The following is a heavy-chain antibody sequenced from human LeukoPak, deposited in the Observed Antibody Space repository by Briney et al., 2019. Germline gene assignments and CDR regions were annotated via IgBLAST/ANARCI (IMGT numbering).Heavy chain of an antibody. CDR1: GGTFSSYA. Sequence: SVKVSCKASGGTFSSYAISWVRQAPGQGLDWMGRIIPILGIANYAQKFQGRVTITADKSTSTAYMELSSLRSEDTAVYYCARDGRLSGYSYGYLDYWGQGTLVTVSS. D-gene: IGHD5-18*01. J-gene: IGHJ4*02. V-gene: IGHV1-69*04. CDR2: IIPILGIA. CDR3: ARDGRLSGYSYGYLDY.